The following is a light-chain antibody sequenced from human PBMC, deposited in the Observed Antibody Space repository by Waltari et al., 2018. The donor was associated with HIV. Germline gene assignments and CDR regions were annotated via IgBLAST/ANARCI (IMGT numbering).Light chain of an antibody. CDR3: ASNRLDYTLI. CDR2: DIN. CDR1: STDSRFYQY. J-gene: IGLJ2*01. Sequence: QSALTQPASVSGFLGQSINISCTGISTDSRFYQYVSWYQQYPGEIARLIIFDINNRPSGVSDHFAGSRSGNSASLPFSGLQSGDEAHYYCASNRLDYTLIFGGGTKLTVL. V-gene: IGLV2-14*03.